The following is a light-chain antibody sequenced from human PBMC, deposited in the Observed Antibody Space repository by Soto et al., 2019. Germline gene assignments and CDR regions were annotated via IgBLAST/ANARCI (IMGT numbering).Light chain of an antibody. CDR3: QQYYRPWT. Sequence: DIVMTQSPDSLAVSLGERATINCKSSQSVLYSSNTKNYLAWYQQKQGQPPKLLIYWASTREAGVPDRFSGSGSGTDFTLTISSLQAEDVAVYYCQQYYRPWTFGQGTKVEIK. CDR2: WAS. V-gene: IGKV4-1*01. J-gene: IGKJ1*01. CDR1: QSVLYSSNTKNY.